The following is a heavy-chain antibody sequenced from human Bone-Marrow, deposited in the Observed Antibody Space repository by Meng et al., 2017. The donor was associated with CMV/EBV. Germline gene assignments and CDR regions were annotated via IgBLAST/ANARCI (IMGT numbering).Heavy chain of an antibody. V-gene: IGHV1-58*01. J-gene: IGHJ6*01. CDR1: GFTFTSSA. CDR3: ATDSISNEYGMDV. D-gene: IGHD1-14*01. CDR2: IVVGSGNT. Sequence: SVKVSCKVSGFTFTSSAVQWVRQVRGQRLEWIGWIVVGSGNTNYAQKFQERVTITRDMSTSTAYMELSSLRYEDTAVYYCATDSISNEYGMDVWGQGSTVNISS.